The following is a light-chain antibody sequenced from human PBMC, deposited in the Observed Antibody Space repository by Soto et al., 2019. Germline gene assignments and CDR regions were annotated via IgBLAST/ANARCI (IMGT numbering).Light chain of an antibody. CDR1: SSDVGNYNY. Sequence: QSALTQPRSGSGSPGQSGTLSCTGTSSDVGNYNYVSWYQQHPGKAPKLMIYDVSKRPSGVPDRFSGSKSGNTASLTFSGLQAEDEADYYCGSWGCSYTGFGGGTQLTVL. J-gene: IGLJ3*02. V-gene: IGLV2-11*01. CDR2: DVS. CDR3: GSWGCSYTG.